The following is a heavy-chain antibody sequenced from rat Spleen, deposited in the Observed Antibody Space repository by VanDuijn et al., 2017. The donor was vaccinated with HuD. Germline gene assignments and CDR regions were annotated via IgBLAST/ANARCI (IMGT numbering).Heavy chain of an antibody. CDR1: GYSITSSYR. Sequence: EVQLQESGPGLVKPSQSLSLTCSVTGYSITSSYRWNWIRKFPGNKLEWMGYINSAGSTNYNPSLKSRISITRDTSKNQFFLQVNSVTTEDTATYYCARSLTIAAPYWGQGVMVTVSS. CDR3: ARSLTIAAPY. CDR2: INSAGST. V-gene: IGHV3-3*01. D-gene: IGHD1-2*01. J-gene: IGHJ2*01.